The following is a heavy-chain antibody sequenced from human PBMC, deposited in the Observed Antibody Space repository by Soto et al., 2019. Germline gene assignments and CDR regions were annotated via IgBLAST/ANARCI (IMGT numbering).Heavy chain of an antibody. V-gene: IGHV4-39*01. CDR1: GGSISSSSYY. D-gene: IGHD3-10*01. CDR3: AYRGPPSGYYYYYMDV. Sequence: QLQLQESGPGLVKPSETLSLTCTVSGGSISSSSYYWGWIRQPPGKGLEWIGSIYYSGSTYYNPSLKSRVTISVETSKNQFSLKLSSVTAADTAVYYCAYRGPPSGYYYYYMDVWGKGTTVTVSS. CDR2: IYYSGST. J-gene: IGHJ6*03.